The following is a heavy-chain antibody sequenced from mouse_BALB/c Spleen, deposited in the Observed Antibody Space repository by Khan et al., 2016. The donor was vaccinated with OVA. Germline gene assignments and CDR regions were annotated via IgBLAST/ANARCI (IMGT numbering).Heavy chain of an antibody. D-gene: IGHD1-1*02. V-gene: IGHV1-7*01. CDR1: GYTFINYW. CDR2: IIPSTGYT. Sequence: QVQLKESGAELAKPGASVKLSCKASGYTFINYWILWVKQRPGQGLEWIGYIIPSTGYTEYNQNFKDKATLTADKSSSTAYMQLSSLTSEDSAVYYCARSRLRWDFDYWGQGTTLTVSS. J-gene: IGHJ2*01. CDR3: ARSRLRWDFDY.